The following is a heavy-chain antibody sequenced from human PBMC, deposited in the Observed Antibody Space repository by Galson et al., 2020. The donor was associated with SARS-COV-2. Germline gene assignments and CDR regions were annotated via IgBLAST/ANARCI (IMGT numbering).Heavy chain of an antibody. V-gene: IGHV3-30*04. Sequence: GGSLRLSCAASGFTFSSFAMHWVRQAPGKGLGWVAVISNDGSNKYYADPVKGRFTISRDNSKNTLYLQVNSLRLEDTAVYYCARAGSSGYYYAQGGVDVWVQGTTVTVSS. CDR3: ARAGSSGYYYAQGGVDV. CDR1: GFTFSSFA. J-gene: IGHJ6*02. D-gene: IGHD3-22*01. CDR2: ISNDGSNK.